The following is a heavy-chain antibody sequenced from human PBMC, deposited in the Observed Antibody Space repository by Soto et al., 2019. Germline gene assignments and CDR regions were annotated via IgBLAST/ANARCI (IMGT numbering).Heavy chain of an antibody. CDR3: VNAEGTGWYLRSLDY. J-gene: IGHJ4*02. CDR1: GFTFSNYA. Sequence: EVQLLESGGGLVQPGGSLRLSCAASGFTFSNYAMSWVRQAPGKGLEWVSGISGTATSTHSADSVKGRFTISRDNSKYTLYLQMNTLRAEDPAVYYSVNAEGTGWYLRSLDYWGQGTLVTVSS. D-gene: IGHD6-19*01. CDR2: ISGTATST. V-gene: IGHV3-23*01.